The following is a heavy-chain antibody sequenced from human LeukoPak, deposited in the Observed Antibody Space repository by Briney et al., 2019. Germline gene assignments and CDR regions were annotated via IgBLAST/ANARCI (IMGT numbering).Heavy chain of an antibody. CDR2: INPNSGGT. D-gene: IGHD1-26*01. CDR1: GYTFTGHY. Sequence: ASVKVSCKASGYTFTGHYMHWVRQAPGQGLEWMGWINPNSGGTNHAQKSQGRVTMTRTTSISTAYMGLSRLRSTDTSVCYSARAGATTVSYWGQGTLVTVSS. V-gene: IGHV1-2*02. CDR3: ARAGATTVSY. J-gene: IGHJ4*02.